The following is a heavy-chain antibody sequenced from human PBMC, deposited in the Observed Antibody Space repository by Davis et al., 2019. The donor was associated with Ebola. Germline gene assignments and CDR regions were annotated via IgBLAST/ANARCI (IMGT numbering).Heavy chain of an antibody. J-gene: IGHJ4*02. Sequence: GESLKISCKASGYTFTRYWIVWVRQMPGKGLEWMGIIYPGDSDTRYSPSFQGQVTISADKSITTAYLQWSSLKASDTAMYYCARITYFYDTGGLDYWGQGTLVTVSS. CDR3: ARITYFYDTGGLDY. CDR1: GYTFTRYW. V-gene: IGHV5-51*01. CDR2: IYPGDSDT. D-gene: IGHD3-22*01.